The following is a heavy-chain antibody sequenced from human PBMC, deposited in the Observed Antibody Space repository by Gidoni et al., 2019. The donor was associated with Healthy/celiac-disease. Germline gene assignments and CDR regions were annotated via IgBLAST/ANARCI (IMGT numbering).Heavy chain of an antibody. D-gene: IGHD3-10*01. CDR3: ARTVGITMVQGVIDY. J-gene: IGHJ4*02. V-gene: IGHV1-18*01. CDR1: GYTFTSYG. Sequence: QVQLVQSGAEVKKPGASVKVSCKASGYTFTSYGISWVRQSPGQGLEWMGWISAYNGNTNYAQKLQVRVTMTTDTSTSTAYMELRSPRSDDTAVYYCARTVGITMVQGVIDYWGQGTLVTVSS. CDR2: ISAYNGNT.